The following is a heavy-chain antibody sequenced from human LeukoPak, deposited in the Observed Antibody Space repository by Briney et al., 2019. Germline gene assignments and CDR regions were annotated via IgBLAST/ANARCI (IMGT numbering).Heavy chain of an antibody. J-gene: IGHJ4*02. CDR2: IYHSGST. CDR1: GGSISSGDYY. D-gene: IGHD6-13*01. CDR3: ARRPPPVARSSWYWVSEFYFDY. V-gene: IGHV4-30-2*01. Sequence: PSETLSLTCTVSGGSISSGDYYWSWIRQPPGKGLEWIGYIYHSGSTSYNPSLKSRVTISVDTSKNQFSLKLSSVTAADTAVYYCARRPPPVARSSWYWVSEFYFDYWGQGTLVTVSS.